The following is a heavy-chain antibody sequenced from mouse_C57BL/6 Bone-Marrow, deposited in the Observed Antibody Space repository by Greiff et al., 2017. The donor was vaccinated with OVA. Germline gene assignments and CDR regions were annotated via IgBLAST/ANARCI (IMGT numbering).Heavy chain of an antibody. J-gene: IGHJ1*03. CDR2: IDPEDGET. CDR1: GFNITDYY. V-gene: IGHV14-2*01. D-gene: IGHD1-1*01. Sequence: VQLQQSGAELVKPGASVKLSCTASGFNITDYYMHWVKQRTEQGLEWIGRIDPEDGETKYAPKFQGKATITADTSSNTAYLQLSSLTSEDTAVYYCASTLFYYYGSSYGGYFDVWGTGTTVTVSS. CDR3: ASTLFYYYGSSYGGYFDV.